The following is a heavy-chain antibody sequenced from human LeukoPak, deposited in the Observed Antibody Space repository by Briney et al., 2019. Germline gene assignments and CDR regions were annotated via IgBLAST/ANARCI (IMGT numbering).Heavy chain of an antibody. CDR3: ARGQRGITMVRGAYYYNCYYMDV. V-gene: IGHV1-8*03. D-gene: IGHD3-10*01. J-gene: IGHJ6*03. CDR1: GYTFTSYD. CDR2: MNPNSGTK. Sequence: ASVRVSCKASGYTFTSYDINWVRQATGQGLEWMGGMNPNSGTKGYAQKFQGRVTITGNTSVSTAYMELSSLRSVDTAVYYCARGQRGITMVRGAYYYNCYYMDVWGKGTTVTVSS.